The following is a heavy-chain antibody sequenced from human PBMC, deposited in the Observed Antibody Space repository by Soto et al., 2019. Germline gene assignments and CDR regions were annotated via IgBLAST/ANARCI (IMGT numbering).Heavy chain of an antibody. CDR3: ARKVYGSGSYYSNTGYYYGMDV. D-gene: IGHD3-10*01. CDR2: IYYSGST. V-gene: IGHV4-39*01. CDR1: GGSISSSSYY. Sequence: PSETLSLTCTVSGGSISSSSYYWGWIRQPPGKGLEWIGSIYYSGSTYYNPSLKSRVTISVDTSKNQFSLKLSSVTAADTAVYYCARKVYGSGSYYSNTGYYYGMDVWGQRTTVTVSS. J-gene: IGHJ6*02.